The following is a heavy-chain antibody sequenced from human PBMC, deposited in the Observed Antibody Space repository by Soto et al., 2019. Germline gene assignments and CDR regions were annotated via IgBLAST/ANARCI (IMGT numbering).Heavy chain of an antibody. CDR1: GFTFSDFA. Sequence: PGGSLRLSCAVSGFTFSDFAMSWVRQAPGKGLEWVATVSRSGDRTFYADSVRGRLIVSRDNSKDVLFLQLNSLRADDSALYYCARPFPDRTYYYSGMDVWGQGTTGTVSS. V-gene: IGHV3-23*01. J-gene: IGHJ6*02. CDR3: ARPFPDRTYYYSGMDV. D-gene: IGHD2-21*01. CDR2: VSRSGDRT.